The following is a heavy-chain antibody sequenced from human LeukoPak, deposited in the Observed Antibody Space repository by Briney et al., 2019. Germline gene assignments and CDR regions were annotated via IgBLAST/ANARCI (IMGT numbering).Heavy chain of an antibody. D-gene: IGHD1-7*01. CDR2: ISSSGSTI. CDR1: GFTFSDYS. CDR3: ARVELAPYYYYMDV. Sequence: GGSLRLSCAASGFTFSDYSMNWVRQAPGKGLEWVSHISSSGSTIWYADSVKGRFTISRDNAKNSLYLQMNSLRAEDTAVYYCARVELAPYYYYMDVWGKGTTVTVSS. V-gene: IGHV3-48*04. J-gene: IGHJ6*03.